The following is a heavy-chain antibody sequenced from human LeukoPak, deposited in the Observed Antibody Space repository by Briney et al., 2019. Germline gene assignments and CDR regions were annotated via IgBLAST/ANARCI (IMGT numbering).Heavy chain of an antibody. CDR1: GYTFTSYG. J-gene: IGHJ4*02. Sequence: GASVKVSCKASGYTFTSYGISWVRQAPGQGLEWMGWISAYNGNTNYAQKLQGRVTMTEDTSTDTAYMELSSLRSEDTAVYYCATLRPRLLWFGESRYYFDYWGQGTLVTVSS. CDR2: ISAYNGNT. D-gene: IGHD3-10*01. CDR3: ATLRPRLLWFGESRYYFDY. V-gene: IGHV1-18*01.